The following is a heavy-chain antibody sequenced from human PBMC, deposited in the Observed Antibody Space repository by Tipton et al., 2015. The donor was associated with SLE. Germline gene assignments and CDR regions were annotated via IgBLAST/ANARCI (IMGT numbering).Heavy chain of an antibody. V-gene: IGHV4-59*08. J-gene: IGHJ6*02. CDR1: GGSSSGYY. CDR2: ISYGGGT. D-gene: IGHD2-8*01. CDR3: ARGMLTWRGAIVGVDV. Sequence: TLSLTCAVYGGSSSGYYWSWIRQSPGKGLEWIGYISYGGGTNYNPSLKSRVTMSVDTAKNQFSLKLTSVTAADTAVYYCARGMLTWRGAIVGVDVWGQGTTVNVSS.